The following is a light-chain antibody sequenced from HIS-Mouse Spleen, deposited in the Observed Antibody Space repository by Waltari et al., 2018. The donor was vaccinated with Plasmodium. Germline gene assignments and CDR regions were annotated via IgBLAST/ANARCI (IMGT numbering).Light chain of an antibody. Sequence: QSALTQPRSVSWSPGQSVPISCTGTSSAVGRYNYVSWYQPHPGKAPKLMIYDVSNRPSGVPDRFSGSKSGNTASLTISGLQAEDEADYYCCSYAGSYTYVFGTGTKVTVL. CDR3: CSYAGSYTYV. J-gene: IGLJ1*01. V-gene: IGLV2-11*01. CDR2: DVS. CDR1: SSAVGRYNY.